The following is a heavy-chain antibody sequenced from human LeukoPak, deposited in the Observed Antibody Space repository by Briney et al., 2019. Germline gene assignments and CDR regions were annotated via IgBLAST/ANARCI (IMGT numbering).Heavy chain of an antibody. Sequence: PGGSLRLSCAASGFTFSSYWMSWVRQAPGKGLEWVANIKQDGSEKYYVDSVKGRFTISRDNAKNSLYLQMNSLRAEDTAVYYCARGRGFWSGFNYYYYYMDVWGKGTTVTVSS. CDR3: ARGRGFWSGFNYYYYYMDV. CDR2: IKQDGSEK. V-gene: IGHV3-7*01. D-gene: IGHD3-3*01. J-gene: IGHJ6*03. CDR1: GFTFSSYW.